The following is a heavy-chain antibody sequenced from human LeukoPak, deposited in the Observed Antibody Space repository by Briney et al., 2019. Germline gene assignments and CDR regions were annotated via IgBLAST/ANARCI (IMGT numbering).Heavy chain of an antibody. Sequence: SETLPLTCIVSGVSISSSSYYWGWIRQPPGKGLEWIGTISYSGSTYYNPSLKSRLTLSVDLSENHISLRLTSVTAADTAVYYCAREGGFYRPLDYSGQGTLVTVSS. V-gene: IGHV4-39*07. CDR3: AREGGFYRPLDY. D-gene: IGHD3-3*01. CDR2: ISYSGST. J-gene: IGHJ4*02. CDR1: GVSISSSSYY.